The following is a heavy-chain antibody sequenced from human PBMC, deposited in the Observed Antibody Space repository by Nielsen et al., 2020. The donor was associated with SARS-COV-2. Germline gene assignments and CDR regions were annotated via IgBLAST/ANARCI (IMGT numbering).Heavy chain of an antibody. V-gene: IGHV4-30-4*01. CDR3: VRGGGLAVAGFDY. D-gene: IGHD6-19*01. CDR1: GGSISSSSYY. Sequence: SETLSLTCTVSGGSISSSSYYWGWIRQPPGKGLEWIGSIHYTGKTYYNWSLKSRISKSLDTSRNQFSLKLTSVTAADTAVYYCVRGGGLAVAGFDYWGQGILVTVSS. J-gene: IGHJ4*02. CDR2: IHYTGKT.